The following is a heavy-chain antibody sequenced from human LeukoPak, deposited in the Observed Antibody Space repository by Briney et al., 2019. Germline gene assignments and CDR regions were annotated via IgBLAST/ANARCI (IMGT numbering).Heavy chain of an antibody. V-gene: IGHV3-23*01. D-gene: IGHD2-21*01. CDR2: ISGSGGST. CDR1: GFTFSSYA. J-gene: IGHJ4*02. Sequence: GGSLRLSCAASGFTFSSYAMSWVRQAPGKGLEWVSAISGSGGSTYYADSVKGRFTISRDNSKNTLYLQMNSLRAEDTAVYYCAKDRVLAYCGGDCYSGPTFDYWGQGTLVTVSS. CDR3: AKDRVLAYCGGDCYSGPTFDY.